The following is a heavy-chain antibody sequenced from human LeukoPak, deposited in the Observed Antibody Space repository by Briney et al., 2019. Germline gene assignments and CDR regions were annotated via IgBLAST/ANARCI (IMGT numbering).Heavy chain of an antibody. V-gene: IGHV3-48*04. CDR2: ISSSGSTI. J-gene: IGHJ3*02. CDR3: ARDSGSDAFDI. CDR1: GFIFSNYW. D-gene: IGHD1-26*01. Sequence: GGSLRLSCAASGFIFSNYWMSWVRQAPGKGLEWVSYISSSGSTIYYADSVKGRFTISRDNAKNSLYLQMNSLRAEDTAVYYCARDSGSDAFDIWGQGTMVTVSS.